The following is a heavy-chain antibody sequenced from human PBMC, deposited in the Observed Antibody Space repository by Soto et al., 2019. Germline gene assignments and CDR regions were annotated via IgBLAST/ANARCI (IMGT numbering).Heavy chain of an antibody. J-gene: IGHJ4*02. CDR1: GFTFSSYG. V-gene: IGHV3-33*01. CDR3: ARDPGTSGYYEPGPFDY. Sequence: QVQLVESGGGVVQPGRSLRLSCAASGFTFSSYGMHWVRQAPGKGLEWVAVIWYDGSNKYYADSVKGRFTISGDNSKNTLYLQMNSLRAEDTAVYYCARDPGTSGYYEPGPFDYWGQGTLVTVSS. D-gene: IGHD3-22*01. CDR2: IWYDGSNK.